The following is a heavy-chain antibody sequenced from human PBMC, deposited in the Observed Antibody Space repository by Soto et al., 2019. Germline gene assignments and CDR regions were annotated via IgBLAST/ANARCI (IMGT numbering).Heavy chain of an antibody. D-gene: IGHD3-3*01. J-gene: IGHJ4*02. Sequence: ASVKVSCKASGYTFTSYYMHWVRQAPAQGLEGVGIVNPSGGSTSYAQNFHGRVTMTSDTATSTVYMELNSRRSEDTAVDYGARDTPMGFDFAPFDYWGQGTLVTVSS. CDR1: GYTFTSYY. CDR2: VNPSGGST. V-gene: IGHV1-46*01. CDR3: ARDTPMGFDFAPFDY.